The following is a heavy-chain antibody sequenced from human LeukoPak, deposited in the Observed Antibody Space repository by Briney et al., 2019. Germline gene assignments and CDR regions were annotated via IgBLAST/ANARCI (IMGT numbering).Heavy chain of an antibody. V-gene: IGHV1-69*04. CDR2: IIPILGIA. Sequence: GASVKVSCKASGGTFSSYAISWVRQAPGQGLEWMGRIIPILGIANYAQKFRGRVTITADKSTSTAYMELSSLRSEDTAVYYCASSMVRGVLHYYYGMDVWGQGTTVTVSS. J-gene: IGHJ6*02. D-gene: IGHD3-10*01. CDR1: GGTFSSYA. CDR3: ASSMVRGVLHYYYGMDV.